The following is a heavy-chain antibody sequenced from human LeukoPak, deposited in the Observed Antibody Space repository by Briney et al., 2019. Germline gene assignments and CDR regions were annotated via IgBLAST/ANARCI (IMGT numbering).Heavy chain of an antibody. CDR3: IRGGIQVSGIDAFDI. J-gene: IGHJ3*02. Sequence: HPGGSLRLSCAASGFTFSSYDMHWVRQAPGRGLDWVSAIGIAGDTYYPDSVKGRFTISRENAKHSMYLQMNSLKDGDTAVYYCIRGGIQVSGIDAFDIWGQGTMVTVSS. CDR2: IGIAGDT. V-gene: IGHV3-13*01. D-gene: IGHD5/OR15-5a*01. CDR1: GFTFSSYD.